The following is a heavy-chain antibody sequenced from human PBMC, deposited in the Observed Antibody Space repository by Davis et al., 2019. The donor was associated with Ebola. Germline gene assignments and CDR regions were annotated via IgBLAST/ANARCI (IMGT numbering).Heavy chain of an antibody. CDR3: ARAAAGTWDFDY. CDR2: IYSGGST. Sequence: GESLKISCAVSGFTVSSNYMSWVRQAPGKGLEWVSVIYSGGSTYYADSVKGRFTISRDNSKNTLYLQMNSLRAEDTAVYYCARAAAGTWDFDYWGQGTLVTVSS. V-gene: IGHV3-66*01. D-gene: IGHD6-13*01. CDR1: GFTVSSNY. J-gene: IGHJ4*02.